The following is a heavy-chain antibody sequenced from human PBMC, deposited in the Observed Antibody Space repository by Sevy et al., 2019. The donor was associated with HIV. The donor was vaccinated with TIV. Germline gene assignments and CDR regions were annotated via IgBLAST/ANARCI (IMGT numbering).Heavy chain of an antibody. Sequence: ASVKVSCKASGYTFTGYYMHWVRQAPGQGLEWMAWINPNSGGTNYSQKFQGRVTMTRDTSISIAYMVLSRLRSDDTTVYYYARCPEPREWELLSIDYWGQGTLVTVSS. J-gene: IGHJ4*02. CDR2: INPNSGGT. V-gene: IGHV1-2*02. CDR1: GYTFTGYY. CDR3: ARCPEPREWELLSIDY. D-gene: IGHD1-26*01.